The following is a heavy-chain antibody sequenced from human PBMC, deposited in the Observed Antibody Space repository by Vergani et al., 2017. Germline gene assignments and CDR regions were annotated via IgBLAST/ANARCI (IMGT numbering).Heavy chain of an antibody. D-gene: IGHD5-12*01. V-gene: IGHV4-34*01. CDR2: INHSGST. CDR1: GGYFSGYY. CDR3: ARLKQLRASYYYYYMDV. J-gene: IGHJ6*03. Sequence: QVQLQQWGAGLLKPSETLSLTCAVYGGYFSGYYWSWIRQPPGKGLEWIGEINHSGSTNYNPSLKSRVTISVDTSKNQFSLKLSSVTAADTAVYYCARLKQLRASYYYYYMDVWGKGTTVTVSS.